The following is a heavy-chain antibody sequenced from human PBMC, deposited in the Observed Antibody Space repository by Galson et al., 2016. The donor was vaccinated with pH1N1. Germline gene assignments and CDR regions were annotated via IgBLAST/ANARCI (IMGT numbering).Heavy chain of an antibody. CDR3: AREYLGVGDGWEYGLDV. CDR1: GGSISSQY. CDR2: IYTSGST. D-gene: IGHD3-3*01. J-gene: IGHJ6*02. V-gene: IGHV4-4*07. Sequence: SETLSLTCTVSGGSISSQYWSWIRQPAGKGLEWIGRIYTSGSTTYNPSLRSRVTMSVDTSRNKASLKLTSLTAADTAVYYCAREYLGVGDGWEYGLDVWGQGTTVTVSS.